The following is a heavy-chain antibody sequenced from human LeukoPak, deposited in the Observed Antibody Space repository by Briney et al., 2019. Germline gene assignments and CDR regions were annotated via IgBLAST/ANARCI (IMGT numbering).Heavy chain of an antibody. V-gene: IGHV3-48*02. CDR2: ITSSSSTI. CDR3: ARRSMTRQQLPVAGVDF. J-gene: IGHJ4*02. D-gene: IGHD6-19*01. Sequence: GGSPRLSCAASGFTFSYYNMNWVRQAPGKGLEWVSYITSSSSTIYYADSVKGRFTISRDNAKNSLFLQMNSLRDEDTAVYYCARRSMTRQQLPVAGVDFWGQGTLATVSS. CDR1: GFTFSYYN.